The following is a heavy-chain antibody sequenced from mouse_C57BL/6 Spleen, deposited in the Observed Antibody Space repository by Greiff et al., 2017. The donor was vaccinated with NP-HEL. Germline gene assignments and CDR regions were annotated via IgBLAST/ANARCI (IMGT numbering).Heavy chain of an antibody. D-gene: IGHD1-1*01. V-gene: IGHV1-50*01. CDR3: YSCDCGSSLYSAMDY. CDR1: GYTFTSYW. CDR2: IDPSASYT. Sequence: VQLQQSGAELVKPGASVKLSCKASGYTFTSYWMQWVKQRPGQGLEWIGEIDPSASYTNYNQKFTGKATLTVDTSSSTAYMQLSSLTSETASVYYFYSCDCGSSLYSAMDYWGQGTSGTVSS. J-gene: IGHJ4*01.